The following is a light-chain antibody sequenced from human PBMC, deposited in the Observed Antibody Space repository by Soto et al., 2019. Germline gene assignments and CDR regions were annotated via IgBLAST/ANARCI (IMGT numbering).Light chain of an antibody. Sequence: LLTQSPCTLTLSPGERATLSCRASQSVSNNYLAWYQQKPGHAPRLLIYGASNRATGIPDRLSGSGSGTDFTLTISRLEPEDFAVYYCQQYGSSGTFGQGTKVDIK. V-gene: IGKV3-20*01. CDR1: QSVSNNY. J-gene: IGKJ1*01. CDR3: QQYGSSGT. CDR2: GAS.